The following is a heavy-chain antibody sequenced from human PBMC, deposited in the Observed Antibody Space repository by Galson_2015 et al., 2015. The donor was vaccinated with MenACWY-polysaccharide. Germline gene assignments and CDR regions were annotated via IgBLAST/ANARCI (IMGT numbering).Heavy chain of an antibody. Sequence: SLRLSCAASGFTLSNYWMHWARQPPGKGLEWVARINSAGSRTWYADSVQGRFTISRDDAKTTLFLQMNNLRDEDTAVYYCARSNFPDDYWGQGTLVTVSS. D-gene: IGHD3-3*01. J-gene: IGHJ4*02. CDR3: ARSNFPDDY. V-gene: IGHV3-74*01. CDR1: GFTLSNYW. CDR2: INSAGSRT.